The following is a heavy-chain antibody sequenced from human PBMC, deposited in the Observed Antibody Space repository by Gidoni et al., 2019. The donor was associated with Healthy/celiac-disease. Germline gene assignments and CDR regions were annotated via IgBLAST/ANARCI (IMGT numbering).Heavy chain of an antibody. Sequence: QVQLVESGGGLVKPGGSLRLSCAASGFTFSDYNMSCSRQAPGKGLEWVSYISSSSSYTNYADSVKGRFTISRDNAKNSLYLQMNSLRAEDTAVYYCARLDIVVVPAAQYSPPKVAFDIWGQGTMVTVSS. CDR3: ARLDIVVVPAAQYSPPKVAFDI. D-gene: IGHD2-2*01. V-gene: IGHV3-11*05. CDR2: ISSSSSYT. CDR1: GFTFSDYN. J-gene: IGHJ3*02.